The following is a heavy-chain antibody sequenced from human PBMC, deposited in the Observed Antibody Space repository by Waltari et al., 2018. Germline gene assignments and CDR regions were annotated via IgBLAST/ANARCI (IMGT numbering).Heavy chain of an antibody. D-gene: IGHD3-3*01. CDR2: IYTSGST. V-gene: IGHV4-59*10. CDR3: ARDLTIFGVVQMDV. J-gene: IGHJ6*04. Sequence: QVQLQQWGAGLLKPSETLSLTCTVSGGSISSYYWSWIRQPAGKGLEWIGRIYTSGSTNYNPSLKSRVTMSVDTSKNQFSLKLSSVTAADTAVYYCARDLTIFGVVQMDVWGKGTTVTISS. CDR1: GGSISSYY.